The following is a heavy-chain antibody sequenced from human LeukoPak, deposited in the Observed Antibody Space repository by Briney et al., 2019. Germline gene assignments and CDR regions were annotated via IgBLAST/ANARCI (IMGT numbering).Heavy chain of an antibody. D-gene: IGHD6-6*01. CDR1: GFTFSNAW. J-gene: IGHJ4*02. Sequence: GGSLRLSCAASGFTFSNAWMNWMGWVRQAPGKGLEWVGRIKSKTDGGTTDYAAPVKGRFTISRDDSKNTLYLQMNSLKTEDTAVYYCTTDLHPGYSSSSFFCWGQGTLVTVSS. CDR3: TTDLHPGYSSSSFFC. CDR2: IKSKTDGGTT. V-gene: IGHV3-15*01.